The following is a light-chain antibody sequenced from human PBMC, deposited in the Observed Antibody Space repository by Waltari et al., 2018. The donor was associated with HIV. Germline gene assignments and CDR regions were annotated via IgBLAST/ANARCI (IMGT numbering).Light chain of an antibody. Sequence: QVVLTQSPSASASLGASVKLTGTLSSGHSNYAIAWHQLQPGKGPRYLMKLNSDGIHTNGDGIPDRVSGSSSGAERYLTISSLQSEDEADYYCQTWGTGIRVFGGGTKLTVL. CDR3: QTWGTGIRV. CDR1: SGHSNYA. V-gene: IGLV4-69*01. CDR2: LNSDGIH. J-gene: IGLJ3*02.